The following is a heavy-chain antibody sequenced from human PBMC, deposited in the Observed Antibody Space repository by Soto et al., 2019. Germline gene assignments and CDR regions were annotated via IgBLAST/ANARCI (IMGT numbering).Heavy chain of an antibody. CDR3: AKGFSIFNYFEP. CDR1: GGSISRSNW. J-gene: IGHJ5*02. D-gene: IGHD3-10*01. V-gene: IGHV4-4*02. Sequence: SETLSLTCAVSGGSISRSNWWSWVRQSPGKGLEWIGEIYYSGNTNYNPSLKSRVTMSVERSKNQVSLKLSSVTAADTAVYYCAKGFSIFNYFEPWGQGTLVTVSS. CDR2: IYYSGNT.